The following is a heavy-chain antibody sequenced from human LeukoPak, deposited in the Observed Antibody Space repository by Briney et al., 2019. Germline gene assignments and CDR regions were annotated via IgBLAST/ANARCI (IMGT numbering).Heavy chain of an antibody. Sequence: PGGSLRLSCAASGFTFSSYAMSWVRQTPGKGLEWVSAISGGGGSTYYADSVKGRFTISRDNSKNTLYLQMNSLRAEDTAVYYRAKDEVLSGYSTSSRYFQHWGQGTLVTVSS. CDR3: AKDEVLSGYSTSSRYFQH. CDR2: ISGGGGST. J-gene: IGHJ1*01. D-gene: IGHD6-6*01. CDR1: GFTFSSYA. V-gene: IGHV3-23*01.